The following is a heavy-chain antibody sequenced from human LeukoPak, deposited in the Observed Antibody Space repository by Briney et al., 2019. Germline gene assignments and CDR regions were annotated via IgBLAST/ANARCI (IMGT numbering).Heavy chain of an antibody. D-gene: IGHD3-10*01. J-gene: IGHJ4*02. CDR3: AISGLGFGEFRGLDY. CDR2: IFTSGPT. CDR1: GFNVSNNY. Sequence: GGSLRLSCAASGFNVSNNYMNWVRQAPGKGLEWVSIIFTSGPTYYADSVKGRFTISRDTSKNALYLQMNSLRAEDTAVYYCAISGLGFGEFRGLDYWGQGTLVTVSS. V-gene: IGHV3-53*01.